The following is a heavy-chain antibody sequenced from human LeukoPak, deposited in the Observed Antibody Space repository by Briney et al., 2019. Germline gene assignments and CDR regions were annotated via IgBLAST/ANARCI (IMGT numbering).Heavy chain of an antibody. Sequence: SGGPLRLSCAASGFTFSSYAMHWVRQAPGKGLEWVAVISYDGSNKYYADSVKGRFTISRDNSKNTLYLQMNSLRAEDTAVYYCARGIVVVAAKGELLDYWGQGTLVTVSS. J-gene: IGHJ4*02. V-gene: IGHV3-30-3*01. D-gene: IGHD2-15*01. CDR1: GFTFSSYA. CDR3: ARGIVVVAAKGELLDY. CDR2: ISYDGSNK.